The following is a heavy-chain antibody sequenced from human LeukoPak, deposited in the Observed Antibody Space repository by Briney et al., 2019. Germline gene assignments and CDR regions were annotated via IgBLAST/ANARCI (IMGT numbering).Heavy chain of an antibody. CDR2: IYPGDSDT. CDR1: GYSFTSYW. J-gene: IGHJ4*02. V-gene: IGHV5-51*01. CDR3: ARRAYSGYDSPPPYYFDY. D-gene: IGHD5-12*01. Sequence: GESLKISCKGSGYSFTSYWIGWVRQMPGKGLEWMGIIYPGDSDTRYSPSFQGQVTISADKSISTAYLQWSSLKASDTAMYYCARRAYSGYDSPPPYYFDYWGQGTLVTVSS.